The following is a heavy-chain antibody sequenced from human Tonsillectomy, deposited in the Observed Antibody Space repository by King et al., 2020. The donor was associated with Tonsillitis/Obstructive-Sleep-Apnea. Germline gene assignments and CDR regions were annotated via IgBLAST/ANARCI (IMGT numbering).Heavy chain of an antibody. Sequence: QLVQSGAEVKKPGASVKVSCKASGYTFTSYAMHWVRQAPGQRLEWMGWINAGNGNTKYSQKFQGRVTITRDTSASTAYMELGSLRSEDTAVYYCARFKEQWLPFGRDAFDIWGQGTMVTVSS. J-gene: IGHJ3*02. CDR1: GYTFTSYA. CDR3: ARFKEQWLPFGRDAFDI. D-gene: IGHD6-19*01. V-gene: IGHV1-3*01. CDR2: INAGNGNT.